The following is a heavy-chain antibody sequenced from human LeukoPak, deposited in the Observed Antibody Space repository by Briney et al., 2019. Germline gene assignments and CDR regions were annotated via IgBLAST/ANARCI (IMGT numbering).Heavy chain of an antibody. CDR1: GFTFSSYA. CDR3: AKDLSFEGSGWYYFDY. J-gene: IGHJ4*02. Sequence: PGGSLRLSCAASGFTFSSYAMSWVRQAPGKGLEWVSAISGSGGSTYYADSVKGRFTISRDNSKNTLYLQMNSLRAEDTAVYYCAKDLSFEGSGWYYFDYRGQGTLVTVSS. D-gene: IGHD6-19*01. V-gene: IGHV3-23*01. CDR2: ISGSGGST.